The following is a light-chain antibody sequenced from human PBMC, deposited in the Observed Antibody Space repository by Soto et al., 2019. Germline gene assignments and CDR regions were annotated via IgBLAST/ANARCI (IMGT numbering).Light chain of an antibody. J-gene: IGKJ5*01. CDR1: QSVISTY. Sequence: IVLTQSPGTLSLSPGERATLSCRASQSVISTYLAWYQQKPGRAPRLLIYGASSRATGSTDRFCGSGSGRDFTLTISRLEPADFAVYYCQQYGSSPSTFGQGTRLEI. CDR2: GAS. CDR3: QQYGSSPST. V-gene: IGKV3-20*01.